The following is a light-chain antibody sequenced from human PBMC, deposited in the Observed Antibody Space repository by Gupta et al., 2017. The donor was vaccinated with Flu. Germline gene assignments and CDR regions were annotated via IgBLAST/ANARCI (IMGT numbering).Light chain of an antibody. CDR1: QSLRSSY. Sequence: EIVLTQSPGTLSLSPGERATISCRASQSLRSSYLAWYQQKPGQAPRLLIYGASTRATGIPDRFSGSGSGTDFTLTISRLEPEDFAVYHCQHYGYSPRTFGQGTKVEVK. J-gene: IGKJ1*01. CDR2: GAS. V-gene: IGKV3-20*01. CDR3: QHYGYSPRT.